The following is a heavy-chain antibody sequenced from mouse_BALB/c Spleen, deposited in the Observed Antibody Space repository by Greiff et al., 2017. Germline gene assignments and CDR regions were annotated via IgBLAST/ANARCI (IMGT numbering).Heavy chain of an antibody. Sequence: EVQLVESGGGLVQPGGSRKLSCAASGFTFSSFGMHWVRQAPEKGLEWVAYISSGSSTIYYADTVKGRFTISRDNPKNTLFLQMTSLRSEDTAMYYCARSWEGFAYWGQGTLVTVSA. D-gene: IGHD4-1*01. CDR2: ISSGSSTI. J-gene: IGHJ3*01. CDR3: ARSWEGFAY. CDR1: GFTFSSFG. V-gene: IGHV5-17*02.